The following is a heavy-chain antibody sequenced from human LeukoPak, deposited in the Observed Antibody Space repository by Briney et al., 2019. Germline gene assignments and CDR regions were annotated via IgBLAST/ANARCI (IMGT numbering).Heavy chain of an antibody. CDR3: ARDRSTVTFYYYYYGMDV. J-gene: IGHJ6*02. D-gene: IGHD4-17*01. V-gene: IGHV3-30-3*01. CDR2: ISYDGSKK. CDR1: GFTFSSYA. Sequence: GGSLRLSCAASGFTFSSYAMHWVRQAPGKGLEWVAVISYDGSKKYYADSVKGRFTISRDNSKNTLYLQMNSLRAEDTAVYYCARDRSTVTFYYYYYGMDVWGQGTTVTVSS.